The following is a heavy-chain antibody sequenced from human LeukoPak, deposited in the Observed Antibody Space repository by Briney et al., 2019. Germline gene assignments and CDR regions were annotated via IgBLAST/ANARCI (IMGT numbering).Heavy chain of an antibody. V-gene: IGHV4-4*07. CDR1: GGSISSYY. J-gene: IGHJ4*02. CDR2: IYTSGST. D-gene: IGHD6-19*01. CDR3: ARLGWYNSVSDY. Sequence: KSSETLSLTCTVSGGSISSYYWSWIRQPAGKGLEWIGRIYTSGSTNYNPSLKSRVTISVDKSKNQFSLKLSSVTAADTAVYYCARLGWYNSVSDYWGQGTLVTVSS.